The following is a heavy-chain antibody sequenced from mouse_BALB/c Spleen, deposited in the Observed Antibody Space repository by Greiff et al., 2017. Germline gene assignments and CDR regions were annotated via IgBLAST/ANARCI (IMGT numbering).Heavy chain of an antibody. CDR1: GFTFSSYG. CDR3: AREGGYYGGMDY. D-gene: IGHD2-3*01. CDR2: INSNGGST. J-gene: IGHJ4*01. V-gene: IGHV5-6-3*01. Sequence: EVQGVESGGGLVQPGGSLKLSCAASGFTFSSYGMSWVRQTPDKRLELVATINSNGGSTYYPDSVKGRFTISRDNAKNTLYLQMSSLKSEDTAMYYCAREGGYYGGMDYWGQGTSVTVSS.